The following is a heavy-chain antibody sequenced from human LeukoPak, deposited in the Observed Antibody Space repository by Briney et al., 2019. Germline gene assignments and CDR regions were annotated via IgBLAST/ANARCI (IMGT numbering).Heavy chain of an antibody. CDR3: TTYYTYYYDSSGYTLVY. D-gene: IGHD3-22*01. V-gene: IGHV3-15*01. Sequence: GGSLRLSCAASGFTFSSYAMSWVRQAPGKGLEWVGRIKSKTDGGTTDYAAPVKGRFTISRDDSKNTLYLQMNSLNTEDTGVYYCTTYYTYYYDSSGYTLVYWGQGTLVTVSS. J-gene: IGHJ4*02. CDR1: GFTFSSYA. CDR2: IKSKTDGGTT.